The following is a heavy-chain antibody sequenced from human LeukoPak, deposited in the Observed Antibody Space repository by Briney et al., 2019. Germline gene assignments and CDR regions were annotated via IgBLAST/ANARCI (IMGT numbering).Heavy chain of an antibody. CDR1: GFTFGSHA. CDR3: GKTTVGYSSGQKPAWPVDY. Sequence: PGGSLRLSCEASGFTFGSHAMYWVRQAPGKGLEWVAGIFGSGGSPHYADSVKGRFTISRDNSRNTVYLQINSLRAEDTAVYYCGKTTVGYSSGQKPAWPVDYWGQGTLVTGSS. D-gene: IGHD5-18*01. J-gene: IGHJ4*02. CDR2: IFGSGGSP. V-gene: IGHV3-23*01.